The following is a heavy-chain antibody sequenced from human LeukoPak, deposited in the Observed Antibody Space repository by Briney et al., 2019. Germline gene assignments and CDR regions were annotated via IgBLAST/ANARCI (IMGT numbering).Heavy chain of an antibody. CDR1: GYTFTSYC. V-gene: IGHV1-46*01. J-gene: IGHJ6*04. CDR2: INPSGGST. D-gene: IGHD5-12*01. Sequence: ASVKVSCKASGYTFTSYCMHWVRQAPGQGLEWMGIINPSGGSTSYAQKFQGRVTMTRDTSTSTVYMELSSLRSEDTAVYYCARENSGYHHYYYYGMDVWGKGTTVTVSS. CDR3: ARENSGYHHYYYYGMDV.